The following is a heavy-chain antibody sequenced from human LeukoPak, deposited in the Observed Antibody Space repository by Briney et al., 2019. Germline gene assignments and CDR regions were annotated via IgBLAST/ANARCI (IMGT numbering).Heavy chain of an antibody. CDR1: GYSFNNYC. D-gene: IGHD3-22*01. Sequence: PGESLKISCKGSGYSFNNYCIAWVRQMPGKGLKGMGIIYPGDSDTRYSPSFQGQVTISADKSISTAYLQWSSLKASDTAMYYCARLPDSGYLDYWGQGTLVTVSS. V-gene: IGHV5-51*01. J-gene: IGHJ4*02. CDR3: ARLPDSGYLDY. CDR2: IYPGDSDT.